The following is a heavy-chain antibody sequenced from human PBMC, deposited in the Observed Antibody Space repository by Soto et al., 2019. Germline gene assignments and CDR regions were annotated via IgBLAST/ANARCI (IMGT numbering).Heavy chain of an antibody. CDR1: GGTFSDST. D-gene: IGHD1-1*01. CDR3: ARNGTLTGYSYGMDV. Sequence: RASVKVSCKASGGTFSDSTINWVRQAPGQRLEWMGGIIPIFDTANYAEKFQGRVTITADESTSTSLMEVSSLRSEDTAVYYCARNGTLTGYSYGMDVWGQGTMVTVYS. V-gene: IGHV1-69*13. CDR2: IIPIFDTA. J-gene: IGHJ6*02.